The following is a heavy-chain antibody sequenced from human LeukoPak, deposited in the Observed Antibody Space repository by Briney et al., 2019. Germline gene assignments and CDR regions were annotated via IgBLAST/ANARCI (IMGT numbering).Heavy chain of an antibody. CDR2: IYTSGST. CDR3: ARMGGYYLSDH. D-gene: IGHD3-22*01. J-gene: IGHJ4*02. CDR1: GGSISSSSYY. Sequence: PSETLSLTCTVSGGSISSSSYYWSWIRQPAGKGLEWIGRIYTSGSTNYNPSLKSRVTISVDTSKNQFSLKLSSVTAADTAVYYCARMGGYYLSDHWGQGTLVTVSS. V-gene: IGHV4-61*02.